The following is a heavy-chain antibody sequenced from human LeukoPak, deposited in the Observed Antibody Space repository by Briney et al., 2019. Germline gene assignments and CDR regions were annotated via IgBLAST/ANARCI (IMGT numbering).Heavy chain of an antibody. V-gene: IGHV3-21*01. J-gene: IGHJ3*02. Sequence: GGSLRLSCTTSGFTFSDHWMSWVRQAPGKGLEWVSSISSSSSSYIYYADSVKGRFTISRDNAKNSLYLQMNSLRAEDTAVCYCASSSSSVGAFDIWGQGTMVTVSS. CDR3: ASSSSSVGAFDI. CDR1: GFTFSDHW. D-gene: IGHD6-6*01. CDR2: ISSSSSSYI.